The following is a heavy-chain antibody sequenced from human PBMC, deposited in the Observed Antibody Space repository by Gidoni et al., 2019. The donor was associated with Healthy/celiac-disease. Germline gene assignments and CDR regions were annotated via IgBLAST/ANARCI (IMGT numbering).Heavy chain of an antibody. J-gene: IGHJ3*02. CDR2: IDWDDAK. CDR3: GRTQLSGESKAFDI. CDR1: WFPLSPSGMC. Sequence: VSLWESGPALVKPTQTLTLTCTFSWFPLSPSGMCVRWFRQPPGKALEWLALIDWDDAKYYRTSLKTGLAISKDTSKNQVVLTMTNMDTVDTATYYCGRTQLSGESKAFDIWGQGTMVTVSS. V-gene: IGHV2-70*01. D-gene: IGHD4-17*01.